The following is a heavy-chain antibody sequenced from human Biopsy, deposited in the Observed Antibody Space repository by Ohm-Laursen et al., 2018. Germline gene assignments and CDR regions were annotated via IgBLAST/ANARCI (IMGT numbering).Heavy chain of an antibody. V-gene: IGHV4-59*01. Sequence: SETLSLTCTVSGGSLNFYYWSWIRQPPGPGLEWIGYMYYSGSTNYNPSLKSRVTISVDTSKNQFSLRLNSVTAADTAVYYCARATNSTGWPYYYFYGMDVWGQGTTVTVSS. CDR2: MYYSGST. CDR1: GGSLNFYY. D-gene: IGHD2/OR15-2a*01. CDR3: ARATNSTGWPYYYFYGMDV. J-gene: IGHJ6*02.